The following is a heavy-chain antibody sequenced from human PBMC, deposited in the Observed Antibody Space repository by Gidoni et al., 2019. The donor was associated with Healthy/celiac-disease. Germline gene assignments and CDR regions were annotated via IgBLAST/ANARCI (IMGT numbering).Heavy chain of an antibody. V-gene: IGHV3-23*01. CDR2: SSGSGGST. Sequence: EVQLLESGGGLVQPGGSLRLSCAAFGFTFSSYAMSWVRQAPGKGVEWVSASSGSGGSTYDEDSVKGRLTSSRDNSKNTLYLKMNSLRAEDTAVYYCAKDPPGADDYWGQGTLVTVSS. CDR3: AKDPPGADDY. J-gene: IGHJ4*02. CDR1: GFTFSSYA.